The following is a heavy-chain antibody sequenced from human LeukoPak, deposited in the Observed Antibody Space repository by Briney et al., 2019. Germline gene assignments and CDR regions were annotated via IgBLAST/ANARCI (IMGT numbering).Heavy chain of an antibody. J-gene: IGHJ3*02. Sequence: GGSLRLSCVVSGFTFSSYWMHWVRQAPGKGLVWVLHISSDESSTSSADSVKGRFTISRDNAKNTLYLQMNSLRAEDTAVYYCARGPPYYDSSGYYYGGTAFDIWGQGTMVTVSS. V-gene: IGHV3-74*01. CDR3: ARGPPYYDSSGYYYGGTAFDI. D-gene: IGHD3-22*01. CDR2: ISSDESST. CDR1: GFTFSSYW.